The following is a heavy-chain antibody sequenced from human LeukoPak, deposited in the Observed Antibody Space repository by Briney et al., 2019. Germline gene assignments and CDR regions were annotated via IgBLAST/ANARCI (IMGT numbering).Heavy chain of an antibody. J-gene: IGHJ4*02. CDR3: ARDEYYYDSSHFDY. D-gene: IGHD3-22*01. V-gene: IGHV3-48*01. Sequence: PGGSLRLSCAASGFTFSSYSMNWVRQAPGKGLEWVSYISSSSSTIYYADSVKGRFTISRDNAKNSLYLQMNSLRAEDTAVYYCARDEYYYDSSHFDYWGQGTLVTVSS. CDR2: ISSSSSTI. CDR1: GFTFSSYS.